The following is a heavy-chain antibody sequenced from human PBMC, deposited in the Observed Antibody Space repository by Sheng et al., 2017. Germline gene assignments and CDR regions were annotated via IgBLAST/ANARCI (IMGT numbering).Heavy chain of an antibody. V-gene: IGHV3-23*04. CDR2: TSGSGVTK. CDR3: AKLHYFDFSRDY. CDR1: GFSFSNFA. J-gene: IGHJ4*02. D-gene: IGHD3-22*01. Sequence: EVQLVESGGGLVQPGGSLRLSCAASGFSFSNFAMSWVRQAPGKGLEWVSGTSGSGVTKYYADSVKGRFTISRDNSKNTLYLQMNSLRAEDTAVYYCAKLHYFDFSRDYWGQGTLVTVSS.